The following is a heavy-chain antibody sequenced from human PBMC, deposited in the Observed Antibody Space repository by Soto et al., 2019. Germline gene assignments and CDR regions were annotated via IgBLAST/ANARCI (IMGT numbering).Heavy chain of an antibody. CDR3: AKEHTITPYYYYGMDV. V-gene: IGHV3-30*18. CDR1: GFTFSSYG. Sequence: LRLSCAASGFTFSSYGMHWVRQAPGKGLEWVAVISYDGSNKYYADSVKGRFTISRDNSKNTLYLQMNSLRAEDTAVYYCAKEHTITPYYYYGMDVWGQGTTVTVSS. J-gene: IGHJ6*02. CDR2: ISYDGSNK.